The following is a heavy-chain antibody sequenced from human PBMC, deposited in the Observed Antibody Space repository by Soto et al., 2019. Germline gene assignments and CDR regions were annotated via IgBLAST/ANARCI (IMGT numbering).Heavy chain of an antibody. Sequence: QVQLVQSGAEVKKPGSSVKVSCKASGGTFSSYTISWVRQAPGQGLEWMGRIIPILGIANYAQKFQGRVTITADKSPSTAYMELSSLRSEDTAVYYCARGGVVTPLYYYYGMDVWGQGTTVTVSS. J-gene: IGHJ6*02. D-gene: IGHD2-21*02. CDR2: IIPILGIA. CDR3: ARGGVVTPLYYYYGMDV. V-gene: IGHV1-69*02. CDR1: GGTFSSYT.